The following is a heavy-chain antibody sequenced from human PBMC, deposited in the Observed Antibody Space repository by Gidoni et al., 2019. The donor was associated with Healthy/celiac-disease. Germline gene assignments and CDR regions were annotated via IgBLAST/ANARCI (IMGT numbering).Heavy chain of an antibody. Sequence: EVQLVESGGGLVQPGRSLRLSCAASGFTFDDDAMHWVRQAPGKGLELVSGISWNSGSIGYADSVKGRFTISRDNAKNSLYLQMNSLRAEDTALYYCAKDPTLGGILTGYHYFDYWGQGTLVTVSS. CDR3: AKDPTLGGILTGYHYFDY. CDR1: GFTFDDDA. V-gene: IGHV3-9*01. CDR2: ISWNSGSI. J-gene: IGHJ4*02. D-gene: IGHD3-9*01.